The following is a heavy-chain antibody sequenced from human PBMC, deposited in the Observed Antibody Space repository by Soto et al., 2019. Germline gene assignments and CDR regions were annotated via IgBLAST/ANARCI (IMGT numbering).Heavy chain of an antibody. CDR3: ARDQGSGDYYYGMDV. V-gene: IGHV3-7*05. J-gene: IGHJ6*02. CDR1: GFTFSSYW. D-gene: IGHD6-19*01. Sequence: VQLVESGGGLVQPGGSLRLSCAASGFTFSSYWMSWVRQAPGKGLGGVANIKQDGSEKYYVDSVKGRFTISRDNAKNSLYLQMNSLRAEDTAVYYCARDQGSGDYYYGMDVWGQGTTVTVSS. CDR2: IKQDGSEK.